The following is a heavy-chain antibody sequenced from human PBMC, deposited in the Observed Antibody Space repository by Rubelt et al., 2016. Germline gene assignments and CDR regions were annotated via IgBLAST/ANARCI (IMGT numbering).Heavy chain of an antibody. V-gene: IGHV1-18*01. CDR1: GYTFTSYG. D-gene: IGHD3-16*02. Sequence: QVQLVQSGAEVKKPGASVKVSCKASGYTFTSYGISWVRQAPGQGLEWMGWISAYDGTTNYAQKLQCRVTMTTDTSTSTADMELRSRRSDDTAVYYCARVMITFGGVIEVGWFDPWGQGTLVTVSS. J-gene: IGHJ5*02. CDR3: ARVMITFGGVIEVGWFDP. CDR2: ISAYDGTT.